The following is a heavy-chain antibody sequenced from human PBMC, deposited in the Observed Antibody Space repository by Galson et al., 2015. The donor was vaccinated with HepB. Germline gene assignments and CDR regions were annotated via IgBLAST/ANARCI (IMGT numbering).Heavy chain of an antibody. V-gene: IGHV1-18*01. CDR3: ARSYDSTVGRLGFDP. Sequence: SVKVSCKASGYTFTNYGVSWVRQAPGQGLEWMGWISAYNGNTKYAQKLQGRVTVTSDTSTSTTYMELRSLRSDDTAVYYCARSYDSTVGRLGFDPWGQGTLVTVSS. CDR1: GYTFTNYG. D-gene: IGHD3-22*01. CDR2: ISAYNGNT. J-gene: IGHJ5*02.